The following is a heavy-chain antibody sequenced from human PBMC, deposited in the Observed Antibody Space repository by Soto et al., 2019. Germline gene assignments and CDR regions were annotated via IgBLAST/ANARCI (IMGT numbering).Heavy chain of an antibody. V-gene: IGHV3-9*01. CDR1: GFTFDDYA. CDR2: ISWNSGSV. CDR3: AKDFDFWSGVDY. Sequence: EVHLVESGGGLVQPGTSLRLTCAASGFTFDDYAMHWVRKVPGKGLEWVSGISWNSGSVDYADSVKGRFTISRDNAKRTLYLQLNSLTPGDTGFYYCAKDFDFWSGVDYWGQGTLVTVSS. D-gene: IGHD3-3*01. J-gene: IGHJ4*02.